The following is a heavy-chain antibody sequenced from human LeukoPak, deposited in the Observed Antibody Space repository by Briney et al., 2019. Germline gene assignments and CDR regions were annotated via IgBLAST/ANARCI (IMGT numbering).Heavy chain of an antibody. V-gene: IGHV3-23*01. CDR3: VKHEYKGGGNWNDVFDY. J-gene: IGHJ4*02. D-gene: IGHD1-1*01. Sequence: PGGSLRLSCAASGFTFSSYAMSWVRQAPGKGLEWISAITSRGGGTHYADSVRGRFTISRDNSRNTLYLQMNSLRGDETAVYYCVKHEYKGGGNWNDVFDYWGQGTLVTVSS. CDR1: GFTFSSYA. CDR2: ITSRGGGT.